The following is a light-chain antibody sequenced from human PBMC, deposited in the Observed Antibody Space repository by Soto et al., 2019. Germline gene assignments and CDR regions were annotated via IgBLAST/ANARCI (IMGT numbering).Light chain of an antibody. CDR3: QQYGSSRIT. CDR2: DAS. V-gene: IGKV3D-20*01. CDR1: QSVSSSY. J-gene: IGKJ5*01. Sequence: EILLTHSPATLSLSPSEISTLSCRSSQSVSSSYLAWYQQKPGLAPRLLIYDASSRATGIPDRFSGSGSGTDFTLTISRLEPEDFAVYYCQQYGSSRITFGQGTRLE.